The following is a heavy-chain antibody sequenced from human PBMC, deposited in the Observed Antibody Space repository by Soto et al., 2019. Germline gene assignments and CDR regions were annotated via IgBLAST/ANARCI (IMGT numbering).Heavy chain of an antibody. J-gene: IGHJ4*02. CDR1: GGTLSNSA. CDR3: ARGESSDTRDGD. D-gene: IGHD3-22*01. V-gene: IGHV1-69*01. CDR2: TIPIIGTI. Sequence: QVHLVQSGAEVRKPGSSVKVSCKASGGTLSNSAVSWVRQAPGQGLEWMGGTIPIIGTIEYAQKFQGRVTFTADDSTNTAYMELSSLRSEDTAVYYCARGESSDTRDGDWGQGTLVTVSS.